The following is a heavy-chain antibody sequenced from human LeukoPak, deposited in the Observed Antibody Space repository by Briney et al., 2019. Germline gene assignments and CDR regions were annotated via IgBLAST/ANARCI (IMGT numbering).Heavy chain of an antibody. V-gene: IGHV1-18*01. CDR2: ISAYNGNT. J-gene: IGHJ3*02. CDR3: ARGRGGTIVVVVAAIGDAFDI. D-gene: IGHD2-15*01. Sequence: ASVKVSCKASGGTYSSYAISWVRQAPGQGLEWMGWISAYNGNTNYAQKLQGRVTMTTDTSTSTAYMELRSLRSDDTAVYYCARGRGGTIVVVVAAIGDAFDIWGQGTMVTVSS. CDR1: GGTYSSYA.